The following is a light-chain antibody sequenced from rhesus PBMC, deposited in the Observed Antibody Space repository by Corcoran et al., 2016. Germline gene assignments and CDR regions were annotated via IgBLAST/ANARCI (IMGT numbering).Light chain of an antibody. J-gene: IGKJ2*01. V-gene: IGKV1-21*01. CDR1: QGIISW. CDR3: QQYNSAPYS. CDR2: KSS. Sequence: DIQMTQSPSSLSASVGDRVTITCRASQGIISWLAWYQQKPGKAPNLLSYKSSSVQSGVPSRFNGSGPVIDVTLTISSLQPEDFATYSCQQYNSAPYSFDQEAKVEIK.